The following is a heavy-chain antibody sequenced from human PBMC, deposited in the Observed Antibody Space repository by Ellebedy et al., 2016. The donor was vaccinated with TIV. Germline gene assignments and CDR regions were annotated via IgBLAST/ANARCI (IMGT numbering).Heavy chain of an antibody. V-gene: IGHV5-10-1*01. CDR3: ARTPIVATTSWFDP. CDR1: GYSFTNYW. D-gene: IGHD5-12*01. Sequence: GESLKISXKGSGYSFTNYWISWVRQLPGKGLEWMGRIDPTDSYTNYSPSFQGHVTISADKSISTAYLQWSSLKASDTAMYYCARTPIVATTSWFDPWGQGTLVTVSS. J-gene: IGHJ5*02. CDR2: IDPTDSYT.